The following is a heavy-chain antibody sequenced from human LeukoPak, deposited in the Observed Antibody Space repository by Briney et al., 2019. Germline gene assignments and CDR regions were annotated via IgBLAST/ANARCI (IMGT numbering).Heavy chain of an antibody. CDR1: GGSISSGGYY. CDR2: IYCSGST. J-gene: IGHJ4*02. Sequence: SETLSLTCTVSGGSISSGGYYWSWIRQHPGKGLEWIGYIYCSGSTYYNPSLKSRVTIPVDTSKNQFSLKLSSVTAADTAVYYCARGNWYYFDYWGQGTLVTVSS. CDR3: ARGNWYYFDY. V-gene: IGHV4-31*03. D-gene: IGHD1-1*01.